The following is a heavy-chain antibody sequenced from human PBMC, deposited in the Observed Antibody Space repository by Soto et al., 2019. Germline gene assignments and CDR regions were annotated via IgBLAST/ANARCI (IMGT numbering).Heavy chain of an antibody. D-gene: IGHD6-13*01. CDR3: ARDEGAAAGILRYYYYYYGMDV. Sequence: QVQLVQSGAEVKKPGASVKVSCKASGYTFTSYGISWVRQAPGQVLEWMGWISAYNGNTNYAQKLQGRVTMTTDTATSTAYMELRSLRSDDTAVYYCARDEGAAAGILRYYYYYYGMDVWGQGTTVTVSS. V-gene: IGHV1-18*04. CDR2: ISAYNGNT. CDR1: GYTFTSYG. J-gene: IGHJ6*02.